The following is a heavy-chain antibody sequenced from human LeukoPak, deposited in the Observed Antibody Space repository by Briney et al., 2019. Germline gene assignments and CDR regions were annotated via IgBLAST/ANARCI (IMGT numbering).Heavy chain of an antibody. CDR1: GFTFSSYE. CDR3: ARDRFCGGDCYPYGMDV. Sequence: PGGSLRLSCAASGFTFSSYEMNWVRQAPGKGLEWVSYISSSGSTIYYADSVKGRFTISRDNAKNSLYLQMNSLRAEDTAVYYCARDRFCGGDCYPYGMDVWGQGTTVTVSS. V-gene: IGHV3-48*03. CDR2: ISSSGSTI. D-gene: IGHD2-21*01. J-gene: IGHJ6*02.